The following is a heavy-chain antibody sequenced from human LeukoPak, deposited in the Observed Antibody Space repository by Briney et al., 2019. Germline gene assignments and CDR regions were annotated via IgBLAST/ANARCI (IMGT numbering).Heavy chain of an antibody. J-gene: IGHJ5*02. CDR3: ARRLTQYDCFDP. V-gene: IGHV6-1*01. CDR2: TYYRSTWYN. CDR1: GDSVSSSSVT. D-gene: IGHD2-2*01. Sequence: SQTLSLTCAISGDSVSSSSVTWNWIRQSPSRGLEWLGGTYYRSTWYNDYAVSVRGRITVNPDTSKNQFSLHLNSVTPEDTAVYYCARRLTQYDCFDPWGQGTLVTVPS.